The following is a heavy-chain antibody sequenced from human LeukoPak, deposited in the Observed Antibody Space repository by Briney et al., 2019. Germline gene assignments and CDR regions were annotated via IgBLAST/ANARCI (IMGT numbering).Heavy chain of an antibody. Sequence: GGSLRLSCAASGFTFSSYWMSWVRQAPGKGLEWVANIKKDGTEKKYVDSVKGRFTISRDNAKNSLYLQMNSLRAEDTAVYYCAKSFAKDKWLRFISGHYPDYWGQGTLVTVSS. CDR3: AKSFAKDKWLRFISGHYPDY. V-gene: IGHV3-7*01. CDR2: IKKDGTEK. D-gene: IGHD5-12*01. CDR1: GFTFSSYW. J-gene: IGHJ4*02.